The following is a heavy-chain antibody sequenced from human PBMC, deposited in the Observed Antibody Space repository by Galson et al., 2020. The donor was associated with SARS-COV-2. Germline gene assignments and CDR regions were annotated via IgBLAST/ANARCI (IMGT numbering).Heavy chain of an antibody. D-gene: IGHD2-21*02. Sequence: TGASLRLSCAASGITFSSYEMNWVRQAPGEGLEWLSYIDTSGNSIYYAESVKGRFTVSRDNARNSLYLQMKSLRGEDTAVYYCAREALECGGDCLDYWGQGTLVTVSS. CDR1: GITFSSYE. J-gene: IGHJ4*02. CDR3: AREALECGGDCLDY. V-gene: IGHV3-48*03. CDR2: IDTSGNSI.